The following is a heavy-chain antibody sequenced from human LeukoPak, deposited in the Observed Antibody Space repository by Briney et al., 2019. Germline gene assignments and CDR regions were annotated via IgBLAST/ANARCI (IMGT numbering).Heavy chain of an antibody. CDR1: GFTFSSYS. J-gene: IGHJ4*02. CDR2: IRFTGSYI. Sequence: GGSLRLSCAASGFTFSSYSMNWVRQAPGRGLEWVSSIRFTGSYIYYADSVKGRFTISRDDAKNLLSLQMVSLRVEDTAVYYCAREVGIRGHFDYWGRGTPVTVSS. CDR3: AREVGIRGHFDY. V-gene: IGHV3-21*01. D-gene: IGHD1-26*01.